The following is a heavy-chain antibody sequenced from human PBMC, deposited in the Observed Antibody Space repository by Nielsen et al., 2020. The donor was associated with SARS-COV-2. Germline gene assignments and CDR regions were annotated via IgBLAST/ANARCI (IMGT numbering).Heavy chain of an antibody. CDR3: AKDVRPVGATFYYFDS. V-gene: IGHV3-30*18. J-gene: IGHJ4*02. CDR2: ISYEGSKQ. Sequence: GESLKISCAASGFSFNNFGMHWVRQAPGKGLEWVAYISYEGSKQYYADSVKGRFTISRDFSKSTLYLQMNSLRAEDTALYYCAKDVRPVGATFYYFDSWGQGTLVTVSS. D-gene: IGHD1-26*01. CDR1: GFSFNNFG.